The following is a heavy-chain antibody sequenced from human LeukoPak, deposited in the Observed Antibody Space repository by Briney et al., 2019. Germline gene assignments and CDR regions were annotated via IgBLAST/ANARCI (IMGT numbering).Heavy chain of an antibody. CDR2: IYHSGST. J-gene: IGHJ4*02. Sequence: SETLSLTCTVSGYSISSGYYWGWIRQPPGKGLEWIGSIYHSGSTYYNPSLKSRVTISVDTSKNQFSLKLSSVTAADTAVYYCARVPGGNSAYWGQGTLVTVSS. CDR3: ARVPGGNSAY. V-gene: IGHV4-38-2*02. D-gene: IGHD2-15*01. CDR1: GYSISSGYY.